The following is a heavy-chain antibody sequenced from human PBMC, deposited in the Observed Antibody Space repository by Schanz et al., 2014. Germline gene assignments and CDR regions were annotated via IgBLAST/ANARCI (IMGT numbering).Heavy chain of an antibody. J-gene: IGHJ4*02. CDR2: IKQDGSEK. CDR1: GFTFSSYW. CDR3: ARDGYNAYDLKRGDY. Sequence: EVQLVESGGGLVQPGGSLRLSCAASGFTFSSYWMSWARQAPGKGLEWVANIKQDGSEKYYVDSVQGRFTISRDNAKNSLYLQMNSLRAEDTAVYYCARDGYNAYDLKRGDYWGQGTQVAVSS. V-gene: IGHV3-7*01. D-gene: IGHD5-12*01.